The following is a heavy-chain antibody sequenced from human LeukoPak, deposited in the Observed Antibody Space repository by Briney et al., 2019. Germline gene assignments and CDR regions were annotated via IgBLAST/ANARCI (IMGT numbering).Heavy chain of an antibody. Sequence: SETLSLTCTVSGGSISTTNYYWGWIRQSPGKGLEWFGCVYYSGSTYYSPSLKSRVTISLDTSRNQFSLKLRSVTAADTAVYYCARAKAVAGTPGDYWGQGTLVTVSS. J-gene: IGHJ4*02. CDR3: ARAKAVAGTPGDY. V-gene: IGHV4-39*07. CDR2: VYYSGST. D-gene: IGHD6-19*01. CDR1: GGSISTTNYY.